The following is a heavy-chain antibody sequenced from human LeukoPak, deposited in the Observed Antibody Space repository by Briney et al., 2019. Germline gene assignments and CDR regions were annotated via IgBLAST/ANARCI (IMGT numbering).Heavy chain of an antibody. J-gene: IGHJ4*02. D-gene: IGHD3-3*01. CDR3: GRETDFGVVTN. CDR1: GDSVSSNGAS. Sequence: KCSQTLSLTCAISGDSVSSNGASWNWLRQSPSRGLEWLGRTYYRSQQWHSDYAPSVKGRITLNPDTSKNRFPLQLNSVTPEDTAVYYCGRETDFGVVTNWGQGTLVTVSS. CDR2: TYYRSQQWHS. V-gene: IGHV6-1*01.